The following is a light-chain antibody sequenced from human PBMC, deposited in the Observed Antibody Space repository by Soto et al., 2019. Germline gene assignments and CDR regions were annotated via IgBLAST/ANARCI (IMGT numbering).Light chain of an antibody. Sequence: QSVLTQPPSVSGAPGQRVTISCTGSSSNIGAGYGVHWYQQLPGAVPKLLIYGTNHRPSGVPDRISGSKSGTSATLAITGLPAEDEADYYCQSYDNSLSGGVFGGGTKLTVL. CDR2: GTN. CDR1: SSNIGAGYG. CDR3: QSYDNSLSGGV. V-gene: IGLV1-40*01. J-gene: IGLJ3*02.